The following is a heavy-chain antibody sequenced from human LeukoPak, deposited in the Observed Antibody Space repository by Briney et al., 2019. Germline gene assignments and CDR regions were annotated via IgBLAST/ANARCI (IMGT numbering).Heavy chain of an antibody. CDR3: AREDPYHYDSSGYYFDY. V-gene: IGHV3-53*01. Sequence: GGSLRLFCAASGFTVSSNYMSWVRQAPGKGLEWVSVVYSAGSTYYADSVKGRFTISRDNSKNTLYLQMNSLRAEDTAVYYCAREDPYHYDSSGYYFDYWGQGTLVTVSS. D-gene: IGHD3-22*01. J-gene: IGHJ4*02. CDR1: GFTVSSNY. CDR2: VYSAGST.